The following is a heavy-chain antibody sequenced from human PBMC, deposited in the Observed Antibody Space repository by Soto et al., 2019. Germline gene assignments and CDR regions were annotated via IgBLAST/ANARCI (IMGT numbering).Heavy chain of an antibody. CDR2: IIPIFGTE. CDR1: GGTFSSYA. Sequence: QVQLVQSGAEVKKPGSSVKVSCKASGGTFSSYAISWVRQAPGQGLEWMGGIIPIFGTENYAQKLQGRVTITADKSTSTAYMDLSILRSAYTAVYYCERSLSLYWYFDLWGRGTLVTVSS. V-gene: IGHV1-69*14. J-gene: IGHJ2*01. CDR3: ERSLSLYWYFDL.